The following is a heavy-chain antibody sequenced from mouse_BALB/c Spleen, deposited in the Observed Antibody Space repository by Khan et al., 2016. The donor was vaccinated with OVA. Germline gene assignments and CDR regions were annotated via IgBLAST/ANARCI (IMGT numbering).Heavy chain of an antibody. CDR1: GYTFTNYA. J-gene: IGHJ3*01. D-gene: IGHD2-2*01. V-gene: IGHV1S137*01. Sequence: QVQLQQPGPELVGPGVSVKISCKGSGYTFTNYAMPWVKQSHAKGLEWIGVIITYYGNTNSTQSFKGKATMTVDKSSNTAYMELARFTSEDSAIYYCARGSGYDRFAYWGQGTLVTVSA. CDR2: IITYYGNT. CDR3: ARGSGYDRFAY.